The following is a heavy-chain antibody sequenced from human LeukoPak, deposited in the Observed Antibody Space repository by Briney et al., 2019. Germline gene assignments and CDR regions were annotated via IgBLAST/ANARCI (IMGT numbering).Heavy chain of an antibody. CDR1: GYTFTSYD. Sequence: ASVKVSCKASGYTFTSYDINWVRQATGQGLEWMGWMNPNSGNTGYAQKFQGRVTMTRNTSISTAYMELSSLRSEDTAVYYCARGHSSGWYSSIYYYYGMDVWGQGTTVTVSS. J-gene: IGHJ6*02. V-gene: IGHV1-8*01. D-gene: IGHD6-19*01. CDR3: ARGHSSGWYSSIYYYYGMDV. CDR2: MNPNSGNT.